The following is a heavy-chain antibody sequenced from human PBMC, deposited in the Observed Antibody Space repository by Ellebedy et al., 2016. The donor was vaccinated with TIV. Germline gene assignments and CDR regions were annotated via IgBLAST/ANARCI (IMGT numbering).Heavy chain of an antibody. CDR1: GDSVSSYY. J-gene: IGHJ4*02. Sequence: GSLRLSXTVSGDSVSSYYWSWIRQPPGKGLEWVGYIYYTASTTYNPSLKSRVTISADTSKNQISLELSSVTAADTAVYYCARAGEVYSNDRDFDYWGQGTLVTVSS. CDR2: IYYTAST. V-gene: IGHV4-59*02. D-gene: IGHD4-11*01. CDR3: ARAGEVYSNDRDFDY.